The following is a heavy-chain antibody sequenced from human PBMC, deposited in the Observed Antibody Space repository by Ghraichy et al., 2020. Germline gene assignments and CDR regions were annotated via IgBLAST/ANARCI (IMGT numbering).Heavy chain of an antibody. J-gene: IGHJ4*02. CDR1: GFSFNNAW. CDR2: LKHDAYGGTA. Sequence: GGSLRLSCAASGFSFNNAWMHWVRQVPGKGLEWVALLKHDAYGGTAHYAASVEGRFTISRDDSKNMLYLHLTNLKTEDAALYFCSTLSTNLSYCSNVACFYAYWGPGTLVTVSS. CDR3: STLSTNLSYCSNVACFYAY. V-gene: IGHV3-15*06. D-gene: IGHD2-8*01.